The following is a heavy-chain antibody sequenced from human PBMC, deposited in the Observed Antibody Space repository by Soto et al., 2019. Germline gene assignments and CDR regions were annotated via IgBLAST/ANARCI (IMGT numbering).Heavy chain of an antibody. V-gene: IGHV4-39*01. CDR3: ASRHCSGGRCYNPGLVS. CDR1: GASLNTISYY. D-gene: IGHD2-15*01. J-gene: IGHJ4*02. Sequence: SETLSLTCTVSGASLNTISYYWGWIRQPPGKGLEWVGSIFFTGNIYYNPSLKSRVTISVDTSRNQFSLKVNSVTAADTAVYYCASRHCSGGRCYNPGLVSWGPGALLTVSS. CDR2: IFFTGNI.